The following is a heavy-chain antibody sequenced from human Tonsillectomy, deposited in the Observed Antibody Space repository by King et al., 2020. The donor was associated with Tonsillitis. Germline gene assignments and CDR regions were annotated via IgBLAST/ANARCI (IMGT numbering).Heavy chain of an antibody. V-gene: IGHV1-69*12. CDR2: IIPIFGTT. D-gene: IGHD5-18*01. Sequence: VQLVQSGAEVKKPGSSVKVSCKASGGTFSNYTITWVRQAPGQGLEWMGGIIPIFGTTNYAQKLQGRVTITADESTTTAYMELTSLRPEDTAVYYCARDQGYSYGYYYYYGMDVWGQGTTVTVSS. J-gene: IGHJ6*02. CDR1: GGTFSNYT. CDR3: ARDQGYSYGYYYYYGMDV.